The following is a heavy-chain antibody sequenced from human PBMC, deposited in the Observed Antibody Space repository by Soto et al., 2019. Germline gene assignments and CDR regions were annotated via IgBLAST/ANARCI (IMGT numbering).Heavy chain of an antibody. CDR1: GGTFSSYA. CDR2: IIPIFGTA. Sequence: QVQLVQSGAEVKKPGSSVKVSCKASGGTFSSYAISWVRQAPGQGLEWMGGIIPIFGTANYAQKFQGRVTITADKYTRTAYMERRSLRSEEKAVYYCARGGLDSSSSHYYYYYGMEVWGQVTTVTV. D-gene: IGHD6-6*01. V-gene: IGHV1-69*06. J-gene: IGHJ6*01. CDR3: ARGGLDSSSSHYYYYYGMEV.